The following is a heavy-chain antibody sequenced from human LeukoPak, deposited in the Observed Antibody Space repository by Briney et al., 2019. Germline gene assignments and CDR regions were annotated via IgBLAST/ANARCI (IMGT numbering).Heavy chain of an antibody. J-gene: IGHJ3*02. V-gene: IGHV2-5*01. CDR1: GFSLSTSGVG. Sequence: SRPTLVKPTQTLTLTCTFSGFSLSTSGVGVGWIRHPPGKALQWLALIYWNDDKRYRPSLNSRLTITKDTSKNQVVLIMTKMDPVDTATYYCAHMVNTVTMSWGAFDIWGQGTMVTVSS. CDR2: IYWNDDK. CDR3: AHMVNTVTMSWGAFDI. D-gene: IGHD4-17*01.